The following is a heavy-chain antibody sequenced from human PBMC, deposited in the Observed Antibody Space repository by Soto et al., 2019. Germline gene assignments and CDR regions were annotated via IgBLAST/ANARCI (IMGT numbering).Heavy chain of an antibody. Sequence: GASLKISCRTSGYKFTSSWIAWVRQMPGKGLEWMGIIFPSYSDTRYSPSFQGQVTISADRPTSTVFLQWASLKASDTAVYFCARKDKSGYFNWFDPWGQGTLVTVSS. CDR1: GYKFTSSW. D-gene: IGHD3-22*01. J-gene: IGHJ5*02. V-gene: IGHV5-51*04. CDR2: IFPSYSDT. CDR3: ARKDKSGYFNWFDP.